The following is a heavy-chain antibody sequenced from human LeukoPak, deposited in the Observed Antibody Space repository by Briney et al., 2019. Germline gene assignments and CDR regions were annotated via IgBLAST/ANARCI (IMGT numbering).Heavy chain of an antibody. Sequence: GGSLRLSCAASGFTFSSYGMHWVRQAPGKGLEWVAVISYDGSNKYYADSVKGRFTISRDNSKNTLYLQMNSLRAEDTAVYYCARDDYSNYYFDYWGQGTQVTVSS. V-gene: IGHV3-33*08. CDR3: ARDDYSNYYFDY. CDR1: GFTFSSYG. D-gene: IGHD4-11*01. J-gene: IGHJ4*02. CDR2: ISYDGSNK.